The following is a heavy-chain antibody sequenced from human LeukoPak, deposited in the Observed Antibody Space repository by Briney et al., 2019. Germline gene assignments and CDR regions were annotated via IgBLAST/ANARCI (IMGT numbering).Heavy chain of an antibody. D-gene: IGHD6-13*01. V-gene: IGHV3-66*01. J-gene: IGHJ5*02. Sequence: GGSLRLSCAASGFTVSSNYMSWVRQAPGKGLEWVSVIYSGGSTYYADSVKGRFTISRDNSKNTLYLQMNSLRAEDTAVYYCAREIYSSSWGNWFDPWGQGTLVTVSS. CDR2: IYSGGST. CDR1: GFTVSSNY. CDR3: AREIYSSSWGNWFDP.